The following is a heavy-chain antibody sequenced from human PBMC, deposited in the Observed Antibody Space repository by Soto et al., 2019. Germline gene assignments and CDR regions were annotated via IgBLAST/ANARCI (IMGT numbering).Heavy chain of an antibody. CDR1: GYTFTGYY. V-gene: IGHV1-2*02. CDR2: INPNSGGT. Sequence: QVQLVQSGAEVKKPGASVKVSCKASGYTFTGYYMHWVRQAPGQGPEWMGWINPNSGGTTYAQKFQCRVTVTRDTSISTAYMELSSLRSDDTAVYYCARGGSSSLDYWGQGTRVTVSS. J-gene: IGHJ4*02. D-gene: IGHD6-6*01. CDR3: ARGGSSSLDY.